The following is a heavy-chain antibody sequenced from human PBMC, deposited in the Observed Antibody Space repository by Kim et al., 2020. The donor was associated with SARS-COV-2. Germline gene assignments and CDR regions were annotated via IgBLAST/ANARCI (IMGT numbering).Heavy chain of an antibody. D-gene: IGHD4-17*01. CDR2: INHSGST. J-gene: IGHJ4*02. Sequence: SETLSLTCAVYGGSFSGYYWSWIRQPPGKGLEWIGEINHSGSTNYNPSLKSRVTISVDTSKNQFSLKLSSVTAADTAVYYCARGGDYARRGYYFDYWGQGTLVTVSS. V-gene: IGHV4-34*01. CDR3: ARGGDYARRGYYFDY. CDR1: GGSFSGYY.